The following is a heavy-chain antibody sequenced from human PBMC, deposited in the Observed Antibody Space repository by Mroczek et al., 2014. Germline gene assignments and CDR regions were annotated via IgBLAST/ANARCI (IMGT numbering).Heavy chain of an antibody. V-gene: IGHV4-59*01. Sequence: QVQLQQWGPGLVKPSETLSLTCTVSGGSISSYYWSWIRQPPGKGLEWIGYIYYSGSTNYNPSLKSRVTISVDTSKNQFSLKLSSVTAADTAVYYCASGQVPAAIGIDYWGQGTLVTVSS. J-gene: IGHJ4*02. CDR3: ASGQVPAAIGIDY. D-gene: IGHD2-2*02. CDR2: IYYSGST. CDR1: GGSISSYY.